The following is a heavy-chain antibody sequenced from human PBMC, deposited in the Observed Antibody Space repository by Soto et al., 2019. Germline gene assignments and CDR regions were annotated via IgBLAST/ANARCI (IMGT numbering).Heavy chain of an antibody. D-gene: IGHD2-8*01. CDR3: AKNGQPPYYYYGMDV. CDR1: GYTFSRYG. Sequence: QGQLVQSGPEVKKPGASVKVSCKASGYTFSRYGISWVRQAPGQGLEWMGWVSGYNGDTKYAQKVQGRVTMTIDTSTYTADMKLRSLTSADTAQYYCAKNGQPPYYYYGMDVWGQGTTGTVS. CDR2: VSGYNGDT. J-gene: IGHJ6*02. V-gene: IGHV1-18*01.